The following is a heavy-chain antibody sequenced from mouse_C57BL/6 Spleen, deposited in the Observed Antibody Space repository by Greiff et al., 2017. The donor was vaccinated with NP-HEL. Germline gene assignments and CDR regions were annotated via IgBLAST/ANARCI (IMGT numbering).Heavy chain of an antibody. V-gene: IGHV1-66*01. CDR3: ARSNPFNYYGSSDWYFDV. J-gene: IGHJ1*03. CDR2: IYPGSGNT. CDR1: GYSFTSYY. Sequence: VQGVESGPELVKPGASVKISCKASGYSFTSYYIHWVKQRPGQGLEWIGWIYPGSGNTKYNEKFKGKATLTADTSSSTAYMQLSSLTSEDSAVYYCARSNPFNYYGSSDWYFDVWGTGTTVTVAS. D-gene: IGHD1-1*01.